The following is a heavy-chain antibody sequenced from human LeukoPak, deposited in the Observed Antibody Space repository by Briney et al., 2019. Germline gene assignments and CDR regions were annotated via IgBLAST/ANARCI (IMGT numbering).Heavy chain of an antibody. J-gene: IGHJ4*02. Sequence: ASVKVSCKASGYTFTSYYMHWVRQAPGQGLEWMGIINPSGGSTSYAQKFQGRVTMTRDTSASTVYMELSSLRSEDTAVYYCARVAVITRASDYWGQGTLVTVSS. CDR1: GYTFTSYY. V-gene: IGHV1-46*01. D-gene: IGHD3-22*01. CDR3: ARVAVITRASDY. CDR2: INPSGGST.